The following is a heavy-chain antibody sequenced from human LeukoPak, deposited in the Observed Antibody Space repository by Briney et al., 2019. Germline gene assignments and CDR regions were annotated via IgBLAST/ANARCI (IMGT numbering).Heavy chain of an antibody. D-gene: IGHD3-10*01. CDR2: INHSGST. Sequence: SETLSLTCAVYGGSFSGYFWSWIRQPPGKGLEWIGEINHSGSTNYNPSLKSRVTISVDTSKNQFSLKLSPVTAADTAVYYCARGLRSRWGVDYWGQGTLVTVSS. J-gene: IGHJ4*02. CDR3: ARGLRSRWGVDY. CDR1: GGSFSGYF. V-gene: IGHV4-34*01.